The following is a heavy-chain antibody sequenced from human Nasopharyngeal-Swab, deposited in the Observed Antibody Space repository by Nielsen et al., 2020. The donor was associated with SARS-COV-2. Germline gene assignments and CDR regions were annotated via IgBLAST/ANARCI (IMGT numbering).Heavy chain of an antibody. Sequence: GESLKISCAASGFTVSSNYMSWVRQAPGKGLEWVGRIKSKTDGGTTDYAAPVKGRFTISRDDSKNTLYLQMNSLKTEDTAVYYCTIIPLDILTGYYQYYFDYWGQGTLVTVSS. CDR3: TIIPLDILTGYYQYYFDY. V-gene: IGHV3-15*01. CDR1: GFTVSSNY. CDR2: IKSKTDGGTT. D-gene: IGHD3-9*01. J-gene: IGHJ4*02.